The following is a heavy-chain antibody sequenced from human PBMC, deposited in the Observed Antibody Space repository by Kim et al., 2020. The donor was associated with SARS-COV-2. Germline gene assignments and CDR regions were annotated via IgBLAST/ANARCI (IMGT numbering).Heavy chain of an antibody. Sequence: YYADSVKGRFTISRDNSKNTLDLQMNGLRAEDTAVYYCAKAFRIRGFFDYWGQGTLVTVSS. D-gene: IGHD3-10*01. V-gene: IGHV3-23*01. J-gene: IGHJ4*02. CDR3: AKAFRIRGFFDY.